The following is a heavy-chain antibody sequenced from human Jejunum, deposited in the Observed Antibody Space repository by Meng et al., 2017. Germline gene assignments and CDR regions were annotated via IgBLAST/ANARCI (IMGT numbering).Heavy chain of an antibody. CDR1: GGSMSNNF. V-gene: IGHV4-59*01. CDR2: IHSSGRA. J-gene: IGHJ4*01. D-gene: IGHD2-8*01. Sequence: VELQESGPGLAKPSETLSLTCTGSGGSMSNNFWSWIRQPPGGRLEWIGYIHSSGRATYNPSLNSRVTISVDTSKYHFPLRLSSVTAADTAVYYCATNRGPTNYFFDYWGQGTLVTVSS. CDR3: ATNRGPTNYFFDY.